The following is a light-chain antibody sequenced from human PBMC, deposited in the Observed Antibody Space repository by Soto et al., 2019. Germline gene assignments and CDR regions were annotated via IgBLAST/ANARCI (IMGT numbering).Light chain of an antibody. CDR2: AAS. V-gene: IGKV3-20*01. CDR1: QSVDSKD. J-gene: IGKJ5*01. Sequence: EIVLTQSPGTLSLSPGERATLSCRASQSVDSKDLAWYQHKPGQAPRILIFAASSRATGIPDRFSGSGSETDFTLTISRLEPEDFALYYCQQYGSSAPITFGQGTRLEIK. CDR3: QQYGSSAPIT.